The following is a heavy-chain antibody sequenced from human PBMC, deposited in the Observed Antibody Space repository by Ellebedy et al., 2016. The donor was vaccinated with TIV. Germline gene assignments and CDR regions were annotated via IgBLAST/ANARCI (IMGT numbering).Heavy chain of an antibody. V-gene: IGHV3-72*01. J-gene: IGHJ4*02. CDR3: TRPPYSGSYSDY. D-gene: IGHD1-26*01. Sequence: PGGSLRLSCAVSGYTLSDHYIDWVRQGPGQGLEWVGRIRNKANSYSTDYAASVKGRFTISRDDSKSSVYLPMNSLKTEDTAVYYCTRPPYSGSYSDYWGQGTLVTVSS. CDR2: IRNKANSYST. CDR1: GYTLSDHY.